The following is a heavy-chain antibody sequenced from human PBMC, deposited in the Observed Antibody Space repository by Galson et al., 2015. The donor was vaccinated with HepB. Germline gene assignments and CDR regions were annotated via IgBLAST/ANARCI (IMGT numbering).Heavy chain of an antibody. D-gene: IGHD2-2*01. V-gene: IGHV3-30*18. CDR1: GFTFSSYG. J-gene: IGHJ4*02. Sequence: SLRLSCAASGFTFSSYGMHWVRQAPGKGLEWVAVISYDGSNKYYADSVKGRFTISRDNSKNTLYLQMNSLRAEDTAVYYCAKPPHCSSTSCPGGGDDYWGQGTLVTVSS. CDR2: ISYDGSNK. CDR3: AKPPHCSSTSCPGGGDDY.